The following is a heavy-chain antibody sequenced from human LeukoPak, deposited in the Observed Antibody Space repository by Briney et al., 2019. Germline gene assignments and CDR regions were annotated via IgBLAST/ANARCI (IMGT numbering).Heavy chain of an antibody. V-gene: IGHV3-66*01. CDR2: IYSGGNT. Sequence: GGSLRLSCVVSGPTARSNYISWVRQPPGKGLVWVSAIYSGGNTYYADSVNGRFTISRDNSKNTHYLQMNSLRADDRAVYYCVRDRWYSSGWYNYAFDIWGQGTMVTVSS. CDR3: VRDRWYSSGWYNYAFDI. D-gene: IGHD6-19*01. J-gene: IGHJ3*02. CDR1: GPTARSNY.